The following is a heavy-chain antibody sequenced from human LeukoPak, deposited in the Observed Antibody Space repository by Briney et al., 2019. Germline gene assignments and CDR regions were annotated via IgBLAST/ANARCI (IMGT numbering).Heavy chain of an antibody. J-gene: IGHJ4*02. CDR3: AKGYSSGWYFFDN. D-gene: IGHD6-19*01. CDR2: ISGSGGST. V-gene: IGHV3-23*01. CDR1: GFTFSSYA. Sequence: GGSLRLSCAASGFTFSSYAMNWVRQAPGKGLEWVSAISGSGGSTHYADFVKGRFTISRDDSKNTLYLQMNSLRAEDTAVYYCAKGYSSGWYFFDNWGQGILVTVSS.